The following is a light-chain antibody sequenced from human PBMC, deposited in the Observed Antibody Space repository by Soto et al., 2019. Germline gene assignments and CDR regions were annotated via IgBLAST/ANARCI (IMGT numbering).Light chain of an antibody. V-gene: IGLV2-14*01. CDR3: SSYTSSSTLL. CDR1: SSDVGGYNY. CDR2: EVS. Sequence: QSALTQPASVSGSPGQSITISWTATSSDVGGYNYVSWYQQHPGKAPKLMIYEVSNRPSGVSNRFSGSKSGNTASLTISGLQAEDEADYYCSSYTSSSTLLFGTGTKLTVL. J-gene: IGLJ1*01.